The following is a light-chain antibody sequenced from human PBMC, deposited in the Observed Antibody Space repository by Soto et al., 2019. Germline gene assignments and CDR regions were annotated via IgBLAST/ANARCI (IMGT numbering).Light chain of an antibody. Sequence: DIQLTQSPSTLSASVGDRVTITCRASQSISSWLAWYQQKPGKAPKLLVYDASTLESGVPSRFSGSGSGTEFTLTISSLQPDDFATYYCQQYNTYSLTFGGGTKVEIK. CDR2: DAS. J-gene: IGKJ4*01. CDR1: QSISSW. V-gene: IGKV1-5*01. CDR3: QQYNTYSLT.